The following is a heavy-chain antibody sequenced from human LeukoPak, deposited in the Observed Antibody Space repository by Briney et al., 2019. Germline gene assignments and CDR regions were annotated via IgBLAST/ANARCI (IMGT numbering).Heavy chain of an antibody. CDR3: AKNTYDFWSGYYLGWFDP. CDR1: GLTFSSYA. V-gene: IGHV3-23*01. D-gene: IGHD3-3*01. CDR2: ISGSGGST. Sequence: GGSLRLSCAASGLTFSSYAMSWVRQAPGKGLEWVSTISGSGGSTCYADSVKGRFTISRDNSKNTLYLQMNSLRAEDTAVYYCAKNTYDFWSGYYLGWFDPWGQGTLVTVSS. J-gene: IGHJ5*02.